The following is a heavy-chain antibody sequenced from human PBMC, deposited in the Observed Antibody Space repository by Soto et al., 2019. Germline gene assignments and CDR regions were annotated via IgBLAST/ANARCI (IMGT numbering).Heavy chain of an antibody. CDR2: MHHSGSI. CDR1: GDSISNNKW. J-gene: IGHJ5*02. V-gene: IGHV4-4*02. Sequence: SETLSLTCSVSGDSISNNKWWSWVRQPPGKGLEWIGEMHHSGSIHYNASLKSRATLSVDTSKNQFSLKLSSVTAADTAVYYCARAAATMVRGNWFDPWGQGTLVTVSS. D-gene: IGHD3-10*01. CDR3: ARAAATMVRGNWFDP.